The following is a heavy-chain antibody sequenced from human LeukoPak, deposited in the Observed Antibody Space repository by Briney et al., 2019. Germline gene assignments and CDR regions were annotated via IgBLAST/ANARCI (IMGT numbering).Heavy chain of an antibody. Sequence: ASVTVSCKASGYTFTSYAMHWVRQAPGQRLEWMGWINAGNGNTKYSQKFQGRVTITRDTSASTAYMELSSLRSEDTAVYYCARADGGNSVVDYWGQGTLVTVSS. CDR1: GYTFTSYA. V-gene: IGHV1-3*01. D-gene: IGHD4-23*01. CDR3: ARADGGNSVVDY. J-gene: IGHJ4*02. CDR2: INAGNGNT.